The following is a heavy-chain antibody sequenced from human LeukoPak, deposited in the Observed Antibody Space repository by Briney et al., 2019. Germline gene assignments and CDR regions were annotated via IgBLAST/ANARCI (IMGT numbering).Heavy chain of an antibody. Sequence: SETLSLTCTVSGGSIRSSYYYWGWIRQPPGKGLEWIGSIYDSGSTYYNPSLKSRVTISVDTSKNQFSLKLSSVTAADTAVYYCARSYSSPMDYWGQGTLVTVSS. D-gene: IGHD3-22*01. J-gene: IGHJ4*02. CDR1: GGSIRSSYYY. CDR2: IYDSGST. CDR3: ARSYSSPMDY. V-gene: IGHV4-39*01.